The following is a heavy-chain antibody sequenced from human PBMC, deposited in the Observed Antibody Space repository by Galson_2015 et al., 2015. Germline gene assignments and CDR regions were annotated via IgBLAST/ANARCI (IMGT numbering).Heavy chain of an antibody. CDR1: GYTFTSYD. D-gene: IGHD2-2*02. CDR3: AIRYCSSTSCYRGVFDY. CDR2: MNPNSGNT. V-gene: IGHV1-8*01. Sequence: SVKVSCKASGYTFTSYDINWVRQAPGQGLEWMGWMNPNSGNTGYAQKFQGRVTMTRNTSISTAYMELSSLRSEDTAVYYCAIRYCSSTSCYRGVFDYWGQGTLVTVSS. J-gene: IGHJ4*02.